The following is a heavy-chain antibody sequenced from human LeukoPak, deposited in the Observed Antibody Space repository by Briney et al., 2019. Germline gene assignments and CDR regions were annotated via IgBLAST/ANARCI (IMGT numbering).Heavy chain of an antibody. CDR2: ITPIFGTA. Sequence: SVRVSCKASGYTFTSYGISWVRQAPGQGLEWMGGITPIFGTANYAQKFQGRVTITTDESTSTAYMELSSLRSEDTAVYYCARVFARSGEISGSYYYYRGQGTLVTVSS. CDR1: GYTFTSYG. J-gene: IGHJ4*02. D-gene: IGHD1-26*01. V-gene: IGHV1-69*05. CDR3: ARVFARSGEISGSYYYY.